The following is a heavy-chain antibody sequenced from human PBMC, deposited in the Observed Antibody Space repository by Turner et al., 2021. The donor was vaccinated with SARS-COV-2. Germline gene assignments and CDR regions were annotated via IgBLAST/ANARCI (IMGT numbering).Heavy chain of an antibody. J-gene: IGHJ5*02. D-gene: IGHD6-13*01. Sequence: QVQLVESGGGVVQPGRSLRLSCAASAFTFSSYAMYWVRQAPGKGLEWVAVISSDGSNKYYADSVKGRFTISRDNSKNTLYLQMNSLRAEDTAVYYCARARGYSSSWYGVDVPFDPWGQGTLVTVSS. CDR1: AFTFSSYA. CDR2: ISSDGSNK. V-gene: IGHV3-30-3*01. CDR3: ARARGYSSSWYGVDVPFDP.